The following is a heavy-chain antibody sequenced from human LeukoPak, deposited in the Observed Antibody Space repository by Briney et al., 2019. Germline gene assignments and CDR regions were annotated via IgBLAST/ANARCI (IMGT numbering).Heavy chain of an antibody. CDR2: ISGSGGST. J-gene: IGHJ4*02. CDR3: AKDRGGTWVQVAN. CDR1: GSTFSSDA. D-gene: IGHD1-1*01. Sequence: PGGSLRLSCIGTGSTFSSDAMGWVRQAPGKGLEWVSGISGSGGSTYYADSVKGRFTISRDNSKNTLYLQMNSLRVEDTAVYYCAKDRGGTWVQVANWGQGTLVTVSS. V-gene: IGHV3-23*01.